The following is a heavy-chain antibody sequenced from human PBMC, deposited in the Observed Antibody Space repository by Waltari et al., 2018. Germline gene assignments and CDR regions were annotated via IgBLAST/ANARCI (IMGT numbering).Heavy chain of an antibody. V-gene: IGHV3-23*01. Sequence: EVQLLESGGGLVQPGGSLRLSCAASGFTFSSYAMSWVRQAPGKGLEWVSAISGSGGSTYYADSVKGLFTISRDNSKNTLYLQMNSLRAEDTAVYYCAKSGDYVGWFDPWGQGTLVTVSS. J-gene: IGHJ5*02. D-gene: IGHD4-17*01. CDR1: GFTFSSYA. CDR2: ISGSGGST. CDR3: AKSGDYVGWFDP.